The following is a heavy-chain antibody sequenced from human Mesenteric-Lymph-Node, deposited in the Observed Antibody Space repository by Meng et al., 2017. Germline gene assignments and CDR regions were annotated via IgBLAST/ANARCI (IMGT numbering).Heavy chain of an antibody. CDR1: GFTFSSYA. Sequence: GESLKISCAASGFTFSSYAMHWVRQAPGKGLEWVAVISYDGSNKYYADSVKGRFTISRDNSKNTLYLQMNSLRAEDTAVYYCARELEQWLGLDYWGQGTLVTVSS. J-gene: IGHJ4*02. CDR2: ISYDGSNK. CDR3: ARELEQWLGLDY. V-gene: IGHV3-30*01. D-gene: IGHD6-19*01.